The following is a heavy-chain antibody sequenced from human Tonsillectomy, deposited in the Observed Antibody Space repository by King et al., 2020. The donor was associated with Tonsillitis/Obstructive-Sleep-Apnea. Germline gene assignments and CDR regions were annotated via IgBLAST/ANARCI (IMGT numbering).Heavy chain of an antibody. CDR1: GFTFSSFA. J-gene: IGHJ4*02. CDR3: ARDCPPSGYSNGWPDY. V-gene: IGHV3-30*04. D-gene: IGHD6-19*01. Sequence: VQLVESGGGVVQPGRSVRLSCAASGFTFSSFAMHWVRQTPGKGLEWLTIISYDSTNKFYADSVKGRFSISRDNSKNTLYLQINSLRAEDTAVYYCARDCPPSGYSNGWPDYWGQGILVTVSS. CDR2: ISYDSTNK.